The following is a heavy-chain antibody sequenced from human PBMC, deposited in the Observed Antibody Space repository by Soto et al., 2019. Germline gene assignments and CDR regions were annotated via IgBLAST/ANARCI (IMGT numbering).Heavy chain of an antibody. CDR3: ARHSYCSTSSCPFCFDY. Sequence: QVQLQESGPGLVKPSETLSLTCTVSGGSISRYYWSWIRQPPGKGLEWIGYMSYSGSAHYNPSLKSRVTISVDTYKNQFSLKLTSVTAADTAVYYCARHSYCSTSSCPFCFDYWGQGTLVTVSS. J-gene: IGHJ4*02. CDR2: MSYSGSA. CDR1: GGSISRYY. D-gene: IGHD2-2*01. V-gene: IGHV4-59*08.